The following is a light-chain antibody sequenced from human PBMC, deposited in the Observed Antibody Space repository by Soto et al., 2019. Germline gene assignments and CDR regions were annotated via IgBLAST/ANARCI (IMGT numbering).Light chain of an antibody. V-gene: IGKV3-15*01. CDR1: KTVYSN. Sequence: EIVMTQSPATLSVSPGERATLSCRASKTVYSNLAWYQQKPGQAPRLLIYVASTRATGIPARFSASGSGTEFTLTISSLQSEDFAVYFCQQYNKCPLSFGGGTKVEIK. CDR2: VAS. CDR3: QQYNKCPLS. J-gene: IGKJ4*01.